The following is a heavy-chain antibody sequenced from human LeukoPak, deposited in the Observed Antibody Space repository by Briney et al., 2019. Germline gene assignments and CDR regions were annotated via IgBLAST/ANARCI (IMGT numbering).Heavy chain of an antibody. Sequence: GGSLRLSCAASGFTFISYEMNWVRRAPGRGLRGSRYISSSGTPIHYADSVKGRFTISRDNAKNSLFLQMNSLRAEDTAVYYCAREKTACGGDCYDSWGQGTLVTVSS. D-gene: IGHD2-21*01. CDR3: AREKTACGGDCYDS. CDR1: GFTFISYE. CDR2: ISSSGTPI. V-gene: IGHV3-48*03. J-gene: IGHJ4*02.